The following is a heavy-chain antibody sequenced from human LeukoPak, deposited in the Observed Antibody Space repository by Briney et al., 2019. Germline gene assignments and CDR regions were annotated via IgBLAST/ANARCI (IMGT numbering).Heavy chain of an antibody. CDR3: ARKMKTGDRVGTFDI. J-gene: IGHJ3*02. CDR2: INQDGSEK. V-gene: IGHV3-7*04. CDR1: GLIFNTYW. Sequence: PGGSLRLSCAASGLIFNTYWISWVRQAPGKGLELLATINQDGSEKYYVDSVKGRFTISRDNAKNSLFLQMNSLRAEDTAVYYCARKMKTGDRVGTFDIWGQGTMVTVSS. D-gene: IGHD1-1*01.